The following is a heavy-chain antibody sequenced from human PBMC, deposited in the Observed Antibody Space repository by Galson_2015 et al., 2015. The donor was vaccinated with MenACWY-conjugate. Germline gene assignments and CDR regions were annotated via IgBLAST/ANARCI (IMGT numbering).Heavy chain of an antibody. CDR3: AKDWSVPYSTISYYFYMDV. J-gene: IGHJ6*03. D-gene: IGHD6-13*01. V-gene: IGHV3-30*18. CDR1: GLSISSYA. Sequence: SLRLSCAVSGLSISSYAMSWVRQAPGKGLEWMAVISYDGSNESYADSVKGRFTISRDNSKNTLYLQMNSLRADDTAVYYCAKDWSVPYSTISYYFYMDVWGKGTTVTVSS. CDR2: ISYDGSNE.